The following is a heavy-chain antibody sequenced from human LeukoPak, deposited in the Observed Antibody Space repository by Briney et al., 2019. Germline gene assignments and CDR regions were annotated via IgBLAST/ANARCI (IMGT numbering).Heavy chain of an antibody. CDR2: INTNTGNP. Sequence: EASVKVSCKASGYTFTSYAMNWVRQAPGQGLEWMGWINTNTGNPTYAQGLTGRFVFSLDTSVSTAYLQISSLKAEDTAVYYCAREDGRSGSYTFDYWGQGTLVTVSS. J-gene: IGHJ4*02. CDR1: GYTFTSYA. D-gene: IGHD1-26*01. CDR3: AREDGRSGSYTFDY. V-gene: IGHV7-4-1*02.